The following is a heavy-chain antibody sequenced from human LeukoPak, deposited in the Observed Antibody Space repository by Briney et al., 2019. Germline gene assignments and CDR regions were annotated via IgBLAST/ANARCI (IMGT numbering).Heavy chain of an antibody. CDR2: FYYGGST. CDR3: ARAPFYGSNSRGWFDA. Sequence: PSETLSLTCTVSGGSISTYYWSWIRQPPGKGLEWIGYFYYGGSTTINPSLRSRVAISVDTSKNHFSLELSSVTAAGTAIYYCARAPFYGSNSRGWFDAWGQGRLVTVSS. CDR1: GGSISTYY. D-gene: IGHD3-10*01. V-gene: IGHV4-59*01. J-gene: IGHJ5*02.